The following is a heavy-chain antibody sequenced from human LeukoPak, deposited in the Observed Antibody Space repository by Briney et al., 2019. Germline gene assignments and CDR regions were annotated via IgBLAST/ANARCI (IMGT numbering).Heavy chain of an antibody. V-gene: IGHV1-18*01. Sequence: GASVKVSCKASGYTFTSYGISWVRQAPGQGLEWMGWISAYNGNTNYAQKLQGRVTMTTDTSTSTAYMELSSLRSEDTAVYYCARAVGVVPAAISPLGYNWFDPWGQGTLVTVSS. CDR1: GYTFTSYG. CDR3: ARAVGVVPAAISPLGYNWFDP. D-gene: IGHD2-2*01. J-gene: IGHJ5*02. CDR2: ISAYNGNT.